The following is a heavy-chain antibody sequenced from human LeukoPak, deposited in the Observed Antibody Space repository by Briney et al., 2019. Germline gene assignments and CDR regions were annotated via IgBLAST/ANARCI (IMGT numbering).Heavy chain of an antibody. CDR1: GFTFSSYE. V-gene: IGHV3-48*03. Sequence: SGGSLRLSCAASGFTFSSYEMNWVRQAPGEGLEWVSYISSSGSTIYYADSVKGRFTISRDNAKNSLYLQMNSLRAEDTAVYYCARDRGVMPYWGQGTLVTVSS. CDR3: ARDRGVMPY. J-gene: IGHJ4*02. D-gene: IGHD3-16*01. CDR2: ISSSGSTI.